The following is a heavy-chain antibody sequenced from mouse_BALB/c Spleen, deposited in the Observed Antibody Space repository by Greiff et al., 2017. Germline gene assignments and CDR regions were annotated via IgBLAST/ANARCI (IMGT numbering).Heavy chain of an antibody. D-gene: IGHD2-14*01. V-gene: IGHV1-54*01. Sequence: VQLQQSGAELVRPGTSVKVSCKASGYAFTNYLIEWVKQRPGQGLEWIGVINPGSGGTNYNEKFKGKATLTADKSSSTAYMQLSSLTSDDSAVYFCARWEVRGAMDYWGQGTSVTVSS. J-gene: IGHJ4*01. CDR3: ARWEVRGAMDY. CDR1: GYAFTNYL. CDR2: INPGSGGT.